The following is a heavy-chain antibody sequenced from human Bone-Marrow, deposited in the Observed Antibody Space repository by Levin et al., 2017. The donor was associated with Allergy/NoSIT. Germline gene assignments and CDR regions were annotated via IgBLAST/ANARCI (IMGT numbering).Heavy chain of an antibody. V-gene: IGHV1-24*01. Sequence: GESLKISCRVSGYSRIDISMHWVRQVPGKGLEWMGGFDREDGEIEYAQKFQGRLTMTEDTSTDTAYMEMSSLTFDDTAVYYGAIDSSSGWTPLDYWAQGTVVTVSS. CDR2: FDREDGEI. CDR1: GYSRIDIS. J-gene: IGHJ4*02. D-gene: IGHD6-19*01. CDR3: AIDSSSGWTPLDY.